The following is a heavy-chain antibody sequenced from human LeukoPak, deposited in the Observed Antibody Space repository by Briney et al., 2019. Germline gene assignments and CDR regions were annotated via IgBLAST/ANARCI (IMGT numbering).Heavy chain of an antibody. Sequence: GASVKVSCKASGGTFSSYAISWVRQAPGQGLEWMGGIIPIFGTANYAQKFQGRVTMTRNTSISTAYMELSSLRSEDTAVYYCAIGLPYYYDSSGPTTEYYFDYWGQGTLVTVSS. CDR2: IIPIFGTA. CDR1: GGTFSSYA. J-gene: IGHJ4*02. D-gene: IGHD3-22*01. V-gene: IGHV1-69*05. CDR3: AIGLPYYYDSSGPTTEYYFDY.